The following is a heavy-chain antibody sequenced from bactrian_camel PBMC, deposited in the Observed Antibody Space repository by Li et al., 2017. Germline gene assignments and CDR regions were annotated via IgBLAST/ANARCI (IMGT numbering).Heavy chain of an antibody. CDR2: IDSVGLT. J-gene: IGHJ4*01. CDR3: AADYRRGWSCAVGRREYNN. V-gene: IGHV3S53*01. D-gene: IGHD1*01. Sequence: QVQLVESGGGSAQSGGSLRLTCTASGLDSAIQCWGWFRQAPGKEREGVAIIDSVGLTSYTDSVKGRFTISQDTYKSTAYLQMTSLKPEDTAMYYCAADYRRGWSCAVGRREYNNWGQGTQVTVS. CDR1: GLDSAIQC.